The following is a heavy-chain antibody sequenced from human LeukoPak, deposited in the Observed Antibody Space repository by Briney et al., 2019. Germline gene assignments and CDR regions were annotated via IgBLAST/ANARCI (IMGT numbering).Heavy chain of an antibody. Sequence: SETLSLTCTVSGGSITGYYWSWIRQPPGKGLEWIGYVFYSGGTLYNPSVNSRVSISVDTSKTQFSLKLTSVTAADTAVYYCARDRGNYYAHPDFDYWGQGTLVTVSS. CDR3: ARDRGNYYAHPDFDY. CDR2: VFYSGGT. V-gene: IGHV4-59*12. D-gene: IGHD3-10*01. CDR1: GGSITGYY. J-gene: IGHJ4*02.